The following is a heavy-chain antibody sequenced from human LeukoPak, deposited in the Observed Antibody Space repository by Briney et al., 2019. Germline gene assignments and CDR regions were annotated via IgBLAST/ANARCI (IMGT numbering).Heavy chain of an antibody. CDR2: INHSGST. D-gene: IGHD3-10*01. J-gene: IGHJ4*02. CDR1: GGSISGYY. V-gene: IGHV4-34*01. CDR3: ARGLFRITMVRGVMFDY. Sequence: KSSETLSLTCTVSGGSISGYYWSWIRQPPGKGLEWIGEINHSGSTNYNPSLKSRVTISVDTSKNQFSLKLSSVTAADTAVYYCARGLFRITMVRGVMFDYWGQGTLVTVSS.